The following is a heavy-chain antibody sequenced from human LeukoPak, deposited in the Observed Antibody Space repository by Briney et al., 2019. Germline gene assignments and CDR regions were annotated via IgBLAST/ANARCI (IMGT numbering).Heavy chain of an antibody. CDR2: ISGSGGST. J-gene: IGHJ4*02. V-gene: IGHV3-23*01. D-gene: IGHD6-19*01. CDR3: AKDPKYSSGFADY. CDR1: GFTFSSYT. Sequence: GGSLRLSWSASGFTFSSYTMSWGRQAPRKGLEWVSAISGSGGSTYYADSVKGRFTISRDNSKNTLYLQMNSLRAEDTAVYYCAKDPKYSSGFADYWGQGTLVTVSS.